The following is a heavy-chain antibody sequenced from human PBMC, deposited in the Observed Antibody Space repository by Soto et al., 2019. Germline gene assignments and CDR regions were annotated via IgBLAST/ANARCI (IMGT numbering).Heavy chain of an antibody. J-gene: IGHJ6*02. V-gene: IGHV4-30-4*01. CDR3: ARGEPYYYGLDV. CDR1: GGSISSGDYF. CDR2: IFYSGSI. Sequence: QVQLQESGPGLVKPSQTLSLTCTVSGGSISSGDYFWSWIRQPPGKGLEWIGYIFYSGSIYYNPSLXRRXTISVDTSKNHFSLKLSSVTAADTAMYYCARGEPYYYGLDVWGQGTTVTVSS.